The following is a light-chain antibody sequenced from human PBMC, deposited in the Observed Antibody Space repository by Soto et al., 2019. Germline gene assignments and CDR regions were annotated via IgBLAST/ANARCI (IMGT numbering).Light chain of an antibody. Sequence: QSALTQPASVSGSPGQSLTISCTGTASDVGAYNLVSWYQLHPRKPPKLIISEFTKQASGVSNRFSGSKSGYTASLTISGVQSEDEADYYCCSCAKGDNIVFGGGTKLTVL. V-gene: IGLV2-23*02. CDR3: CSCAKGDNIV. J-gene: IGLJ2*01. CDR2: EFT. CDR1: ASDVGAYNL.